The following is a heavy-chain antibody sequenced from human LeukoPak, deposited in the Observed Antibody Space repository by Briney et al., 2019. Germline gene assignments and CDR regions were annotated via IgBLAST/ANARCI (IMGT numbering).Heavy chain of an antibody. J-gene: IGHJ4*02. Sequence: GGSLRLSCAASGFTFSSYSMNWVRQAPGKGLEWVSSISSSSSYIYYAESVKGRFTISRDNAKNSLYLQMNSLRAEDTAVYYCASWEWFLSHYWGQGTLVTVSS. CDR2: ISSSSSYI. D-gene: IGHD3-3*01. V-gene: IGHV3-21*01. CDR3: ASWEWFLSHY. CDR1: GFTFSSYS.